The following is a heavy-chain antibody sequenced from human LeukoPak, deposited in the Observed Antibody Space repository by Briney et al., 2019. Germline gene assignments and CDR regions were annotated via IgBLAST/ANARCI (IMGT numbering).Heavy chain of an antibody. CDR2: IIPIFGTA. V-gene: IGHV1-69*13. CDR1: GGTFSSYA. CDR3: ARDFRSYSGRQTSGGD. J-gene: IGHJ4*02. D-gene: IGHD1-26*01. Sequence: GASVKVSCKASGGTFSSYAISWVRQAPGQGLEWMGGIIPIFGTANYAQKFQGRVTITADESTSTAYMELSSLRSEDTAVYYCARDFRSYSGRQTSGGDWGQGTLVTVSS.